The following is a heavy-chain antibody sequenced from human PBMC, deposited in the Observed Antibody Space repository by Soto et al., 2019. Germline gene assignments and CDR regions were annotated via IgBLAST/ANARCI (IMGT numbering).Heavy chain of an antibody. D-gene: IGHD3-9*01. V-gene: IGHV3-23*01. CDR3: AKDRGVRPTRIRYFD. CDR2: ISGSGGST. Sequence: GGSLRLSCAASGFTFSSYAMSWVRQAPGKGLEWVSAISGSGGSTYYADSVKGRFTISRDNSKNTLYLQMNSLRAEDTAVYYCAKDRGVRPTRIRYFDWGQGTLVTVSS. J-gene: IGHJ4*02. CDR1: GFTFSSYA.